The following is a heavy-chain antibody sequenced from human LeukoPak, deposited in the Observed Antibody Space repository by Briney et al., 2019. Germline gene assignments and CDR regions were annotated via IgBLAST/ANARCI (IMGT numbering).Heavy chain of an antibody. CDR1: GFTFSSYA. CDR3: AKGNILTGYLFDS. J-gene: IGHJ4*02. D-gene: IGHD3-9*01. V-gene: IGHV3-23*01. Sequence: PGGSLRLSCAASGFTFSSYALSWVRQAPGEGLEWASAISGSGAGTYYADSVKGRFTISRDNSKNTLDLQMNSLRAEDTAVYYCAKGNILTGYLFDSWGQGTLVTVSS. CDR2: ISGSGAGT.